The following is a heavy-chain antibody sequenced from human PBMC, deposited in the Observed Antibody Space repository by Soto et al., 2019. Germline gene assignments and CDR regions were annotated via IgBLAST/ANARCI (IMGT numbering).Heavy chain of an antibody. CDR1: GLTFSSHG. Sequence: PGGSLRLSCAASGLTFSSHGMSWVRQAPGKGLEWVSSISESGATTYYADFVKGRFTISRDNSKNTSYLQMNSLRAEDTAVYYCARSSTSANYFDYWGQGTLVTVSS. CDR2: ISESGATT. J-gene: IGHJ4*02. V-gene: IGHV3-23*01. D-gene: IGHD2-2*01. CDR3: ARSSTSANYFDY.